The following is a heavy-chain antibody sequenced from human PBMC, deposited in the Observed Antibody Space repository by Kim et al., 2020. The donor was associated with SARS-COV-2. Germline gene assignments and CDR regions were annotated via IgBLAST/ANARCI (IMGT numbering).Heavy chain of an antibody. J-gene: IGHJ4*02. CDR1: GFTFSNYA. D-gene: IGHD5-18*01. V-gene: IGHV3-23*01. CDR3: AKVHGYSYGYDPYDY. CDR2: ISASGGSI. Sequence: GGSLRLSCAASGFTFSNYAMSWVRQAPGKGLEWVSGISASGGSIYYADSVKGRFTISRDNSKNTLYLQMNRLSAEDTAVYYCAKVHGYSYGYDPYDYWGQGTLVTVSS.